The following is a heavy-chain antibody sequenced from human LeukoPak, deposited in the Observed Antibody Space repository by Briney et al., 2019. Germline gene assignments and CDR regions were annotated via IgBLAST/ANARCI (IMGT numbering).Heavy chain of an antibody. V-gene: IGHV1-46*01. CDR3: ARVLDENFDWLQGFGH. D-gene: IGHD3-9*01. Sequence: ASVKVSCKASGYTFTSYYMHWVRQAPGQGLEWMGVINPIGGITKYAQKFQGRVTMTRDTSTSTFYMDLNDLRSEDTAVYYCARVLDENFDWLQGFGHWGQGTLVTVSS. J-gene: IGHJ4*02. CDR2: INPIGGIT. CDR1: GYTFTSYY.